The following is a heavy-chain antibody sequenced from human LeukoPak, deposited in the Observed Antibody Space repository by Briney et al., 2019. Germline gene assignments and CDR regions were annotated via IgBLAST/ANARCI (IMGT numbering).Heavy chain of an antibody. Sequence: SETLSLTCTVSGGSISSYYWSWIRQPPGKGREWIGYIYYSGSTNYNPSLKSRVTISVDASKNQFSLKLSSVTAADTAVYYCARARLAAAGPFDYWGQRTLVTVSS. CDR1: GGSISSYY. CDR3: ARARLAAAGPFDY. D-gene: IGHD6-13*01. J-gene: IGHJ4*02. V-gene: IGHV4-59*01. CDR2: IYYSGST.